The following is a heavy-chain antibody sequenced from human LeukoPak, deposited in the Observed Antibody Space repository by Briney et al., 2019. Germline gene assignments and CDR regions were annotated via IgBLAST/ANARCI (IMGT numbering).Heavy chain of an antibody. CDR2: IIPIFGTA. CDR1: GGTFSSYA. D-gene: IGHD3-9*01. J-gene: IGHJ6*04. Sequence: ASVKVSCKASGGTFSSYAISWVRQAPGQGLEWMGGIIPIFGTASYAQKFQGRVTITADESTSTAYMELSSLRSEDTAVYYCATPDRDILTGYYNNYYYYGMDVWGKGTTVTVSS. CDR3: ATPDRDILTGYYNNYYYYGMDV. V-gene: IGHV1-69*13.